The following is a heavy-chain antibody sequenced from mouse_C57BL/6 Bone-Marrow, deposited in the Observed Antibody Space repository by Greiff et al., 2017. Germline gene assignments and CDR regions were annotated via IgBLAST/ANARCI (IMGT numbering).Heavy chain of an antibody. CDR3: ARDWAPIITTVAPDY. V-gene: IGHV1-55*01. CDR2: IYPGSGST. D-gene: IGHD1-1*01. CDR1: GYTFTSYW. Sequence: QVQLQQPGAELVKPGASVKMSCKASGYTFTSYWITWVKQRPGQGLEWIGDIYPGSGSTNSNEKFKSKATLTVDTSSSTAYMQLSSLTSEDPAVYYCARDWAPIITTVAPDYWGQGTTLTVSS. J-gene: IGHJ2*01.